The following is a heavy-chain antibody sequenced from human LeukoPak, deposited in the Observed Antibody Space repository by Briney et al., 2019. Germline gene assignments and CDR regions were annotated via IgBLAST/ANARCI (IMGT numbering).Heavy chain of an antibody. Sequence: PGGSVRLSCAVSGLTFSSSWMDWVRQAPGKGLEWVASINPDGNKKYSADSVKGRFTISRDNAENSLYLQMNSLRVEGTAFYYCARDLAYSRLDYWGQGMLVTVSS. CDR1: GLTFSSSW. D-gene: IGHD5-18*01. CDR3: ARDLAYSRLDY. J-gene: IGHJ4*02. V-gene: IGHV3-7*01. CDR2: INPDGNKK.